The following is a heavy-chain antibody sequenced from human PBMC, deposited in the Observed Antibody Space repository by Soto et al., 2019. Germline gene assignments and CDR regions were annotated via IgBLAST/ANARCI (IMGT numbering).Heavy chain of an antibody. CDR3: ARGVVAATIFYYYYYGMDV. D-gene: IGHD2-15*01. Sequence: KPSETLSLTCTVSGGSISSGGYYGSWIRQHPGKGLEWIGYIYYSGSTYYNPSLKSRVTISVDTSKNQFSLKLSSVTAADTAVYYCARGVVAATIFYYYYYGMDVWGQGTTVTVS. CDR1: GGSISSGGYY. CDR2: IYYSGST. V-gene: IGHV4-31*03. J-gene: IGHJ6*02.